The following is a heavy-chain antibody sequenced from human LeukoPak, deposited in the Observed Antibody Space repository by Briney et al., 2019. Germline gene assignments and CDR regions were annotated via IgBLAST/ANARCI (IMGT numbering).Heavy chain of an antibody. CDR1: GYTFTGYY. CDR2: INPNSGGT. V-gene: IGHV1-2*02. J-gene: IGHJ4*02. Sequence: ASVKVSCKASGYTFTGYYMHWVRQAPGQGLEWMGWINPNSGGTNYAQKFQGRVTMTRDTSISTAYMELSRLRSDDTAVYYCARVGTMVRGPRHYFDYWGQGTLVTVSS. D-gene: IGHD3-10*01. CDR3: ARVGTMVRGPRHYFDY.